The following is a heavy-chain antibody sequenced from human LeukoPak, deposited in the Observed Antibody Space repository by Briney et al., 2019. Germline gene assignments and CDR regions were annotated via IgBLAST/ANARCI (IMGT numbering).Heavy chain of an antibody. Sequence: PGGSLRLSCAASGFXFSSYSINWVRQAPGKGLEWVSHISTSSSTIYYADSVKGRFTISRDNAKNSLYLQMNSLLDEDTAVYYCARKTGAIDYWGQGTLVTVSS. CDR2: ISTSSSTI. J-gene: IGHJ4*02. CDR3: ARKTGAIDY. CDR1: GFXFSSYS. V-gene: IGHV3-48*02. D-gene: IGHD1-1*01.